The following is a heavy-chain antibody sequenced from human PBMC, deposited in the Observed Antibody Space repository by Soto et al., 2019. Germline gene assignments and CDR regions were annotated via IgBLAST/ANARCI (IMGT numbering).Heavy chain of an antibody. CDR3: ATTYYHILTGYLEYFQH. J-gene: IGHJ1*01. CDR1: GGSISSSSYY. V-gene: IGHV4-39*01. Sequence: QLPLQESGPGLVKPSETLSLTCTVSGGSISSSSYYWGWIRQPPGKGLEWIGSIYYSGSTYYNPSLKSRVTISVDTSKNQFSLKLSSVTAADTAVYYCATTYYHILTGYLEYFQHWCQGTLVTVSS. D-gene: IGHD3-9*01. CDR2: IYYSGST.